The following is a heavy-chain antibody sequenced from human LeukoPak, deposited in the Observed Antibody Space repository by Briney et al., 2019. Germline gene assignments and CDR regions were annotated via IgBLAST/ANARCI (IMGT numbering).Heavy chain of an antibody. V-gene: IGHV1-2*02. CDR3: ARDEPFEYSSSYWFDP. D-gene: IGHD6-6*01. CDR2: INPNSGGT. J-gene: IGHJ5*02. CDR1: GYTFTGYY. Sequence: ASVKVSCKASGYTFTGYYMHWVRQAPGQGLEWMGWINPNSGGTDYAQKFQGRVTMTRDTSISTAYMELSRLRSDDTAVYYCARDEPFEYSSSYWFDPWGQGTLVTVSS.